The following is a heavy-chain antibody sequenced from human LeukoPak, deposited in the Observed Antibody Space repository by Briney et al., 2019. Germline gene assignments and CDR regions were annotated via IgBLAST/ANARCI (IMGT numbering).Heavy chain of an antibody. D-gene: IGHD6-13*01. V-gene: IGHV3-7*03. CDR3: ARRITIAAAGWGYGMDV. J-gene: IGHJ6*02. CDR1: GFKFSNYW. CDR2: IKQDGSAK. Sequence: GGSLRLSCAASGFKFSNYWMSWVRQAPGKGPQWVANIKQDGSAKYYVDSVKGRFTISRDNANSSLYLQMNSLRAEDTAVYYCARRITIAAAGWGYGMDVWGQGTTVTVSS.